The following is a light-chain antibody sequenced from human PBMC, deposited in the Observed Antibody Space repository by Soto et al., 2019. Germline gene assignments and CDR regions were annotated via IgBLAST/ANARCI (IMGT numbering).Light chain of an antibody. CDR1: QGIRSD. V-gene: IGKV1-17*01. CDR3: LQNNSYPWT. J-gene: IGKJ1*01. Sequence: DLQMTQSPSSLSASAGDRVTITCRASQGIRSDLGWYQQKPGKAPKRLIYAASSLQSGVPSRFSGSGSGTEFTLTISSLQPEDFATYYCLQNNSYPWTFGQGTKVEIK. CDR2: AAS.